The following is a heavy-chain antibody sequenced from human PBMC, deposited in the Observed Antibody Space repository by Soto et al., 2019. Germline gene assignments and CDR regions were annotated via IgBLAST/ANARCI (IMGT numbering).Heavy chain of an antibody. D-gene: IGHD3-3*01. CDR2: ISYDGSNE. Sequence: HPGGSLRLSCVASGFTFSSYAMHWVRQAPGKGLEWLALISYDGSNEYYADSVKGRVIISRDNSKNTLYLQVNSLRAEDTAMYYCTRETMTIRLYFDYWGQGALVTFSS. J-gene: IGHJ4*02. CDR1: GFTFSSYA. V-gene: IGHV3-30-3*01. CDR3: TRETMTIRLYFDY.